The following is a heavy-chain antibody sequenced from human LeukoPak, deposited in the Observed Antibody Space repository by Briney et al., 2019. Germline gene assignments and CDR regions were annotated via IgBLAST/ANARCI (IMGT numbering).Heavy chain of an antibody. D-gene: IGHD1-26*01. CDR1: GFTFSSYE. CDR2: ISSGGSTV. Sequence: GGSLRLSCAASGFTFSSYEMNWVRQAPGKGLEWVSYISSGGSTVHYADSVKGRFTISRDNAKNSLYLQMNSLRADDTAVYYCARVIIVGATGIWGQGTMVTVSS. V-gene: IGHV3-48*03. J-gene: IGHJ3*02. CDR3: ARVIIVGATGI.